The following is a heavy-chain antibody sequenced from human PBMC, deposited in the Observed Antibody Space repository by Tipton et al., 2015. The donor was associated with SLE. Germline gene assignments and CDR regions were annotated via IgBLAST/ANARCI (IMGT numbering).Heavy chain of an antibody. D-gene: IGHD6-25*01. J-gene: IGHJ4*02. Sequence: GLVKPSETLSLTCTVSGGSITSFYWSWVRQSPGKGLEWIGYIYHLGSTNYNPSLKSRVTISVDTSKNQFSLKLTSATAADTAVYYCARDAASYYFDYWGQGTLVTVSS. CDR2: IYHLGST. CDR1: GGSITSFY. V-gene: IGHV4-59*12. CDR3: ARDAASYYFDY.